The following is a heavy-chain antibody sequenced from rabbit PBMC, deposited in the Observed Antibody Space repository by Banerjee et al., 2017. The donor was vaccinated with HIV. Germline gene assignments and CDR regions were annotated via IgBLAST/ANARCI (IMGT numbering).Heavy chain of an antibody. J-gene: IGHJ4*01. V-gene: IGHV1S45*01. CDR3: ARDFDL. CDR2: IYTGSGST. Sequence: QEQLEETGGDLVKPEGSLTITCTASGFSFSNRYVMCWVRQAPGKGLEWNGCIYTGSGSTYYASWAKGRFTISKTSSTTLTLRMTSLTAADTATYFCARDFDLWGQGTLVTVS. CDR1: GFSFSNRYV.